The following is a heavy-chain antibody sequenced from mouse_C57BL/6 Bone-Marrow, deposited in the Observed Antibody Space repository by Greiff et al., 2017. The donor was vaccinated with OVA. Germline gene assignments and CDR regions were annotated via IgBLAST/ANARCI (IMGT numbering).Heavy chain of an antibody. V-gene: IGHV2-2*01. CDR3: ARNYYGSREGYYFDY. Sequence: QVQLKQSGPGLVQPSQSLSITCTVSGFSLTSYGVHWVRQSPGKGLEWLGVIWSGGSTDYNAAFISRLSISKDNSKSQVFFKMNSLQADDTAIYYCARNYYGSREGYYFDYWGQGTTLTVSS. CDR2: IWSGGST. J-gene: IGHJ2*01. D-gene: IGHD1-1*01. CDR1: GFSLTSYG.